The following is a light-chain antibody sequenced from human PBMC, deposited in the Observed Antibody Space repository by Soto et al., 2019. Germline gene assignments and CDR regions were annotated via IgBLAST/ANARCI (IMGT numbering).Light chain of an antibody. CDR3: GKWDSSLSAYV. V-gene: IGLV1-51*01. J-gene: IGLJ1*01. CDR1: SSNIGNNY. Sequence: QSVLTHPPSVSAAPGQKVTISCSGSSSNIGNNYVSWYQQLPGTAPKLLIYDNNKRPSGIPDRFSGSKSGTSATLGITGLQTGDEADYYCGKWDSSLSAYVFGPGTKVTVL. CDR2: DNN.